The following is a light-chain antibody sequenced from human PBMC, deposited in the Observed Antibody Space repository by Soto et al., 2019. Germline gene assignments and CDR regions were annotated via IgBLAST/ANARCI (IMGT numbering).Light chain of an antibody. CDR2: EVN. Sequence: QSVLTQPASVSGSPGQSIAISCTGTSSDVGGYNSVSWYQQHPGKAPKLMIYEVNNRPSGVSNRFSASKAADTASLTISGLQAEDEADYYCNSYTTTGDYVLGTGTKVT. V-gene: IGLV2-14*01. J-gene: IGLJ1*01. CDR1: SSDVGGYNS. CDR3: NSYTTTGDYV.